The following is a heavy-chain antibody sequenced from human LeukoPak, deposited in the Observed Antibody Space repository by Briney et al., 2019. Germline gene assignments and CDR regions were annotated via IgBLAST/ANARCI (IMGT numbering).Heavy chain of an antibody. CDR3: ARGGPQWLVPKNWFDP. Sequence: SETLSLTCAVSGGSFSGYYWSWTRQPPGKGLEWIGEINHSGSTNYNPSLKSRVTISVDTSKNQFSLKLSSVTAADTAVYYCARGGPQWLVPKNWFDPWGQGTLVTVSS. CDR2: INHSGST. V-gene: IGHV4-34*01. D-gene: IGHD6-19*01. CDR1: GGSFSGYY. J-gene: IGHJ5*02.